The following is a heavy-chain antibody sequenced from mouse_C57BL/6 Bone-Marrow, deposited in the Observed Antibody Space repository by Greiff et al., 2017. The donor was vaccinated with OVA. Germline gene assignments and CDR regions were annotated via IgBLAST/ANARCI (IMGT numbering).Heavy chain of an antibody. CDR3: ARDPPNYYGSSWYFDV. J-gene: IGHJ1*03. D-gene: IGHD1-1*01. Sequence: EVHLVESGGGLVKPGGSLKLSCAASGFTFSSYAMSWVRQTPEKRLEWVATISDGGSYTYYPDNVKGRFTISRDNAKNNLYLQMSHLKSEDTAMYYCARDPPNYYGSSWYFDVWGTGTTVTVSS. CDR2: ISDGGSYT. V-gene: IGHV5-4*01. CDR1: GFTFSSYA.